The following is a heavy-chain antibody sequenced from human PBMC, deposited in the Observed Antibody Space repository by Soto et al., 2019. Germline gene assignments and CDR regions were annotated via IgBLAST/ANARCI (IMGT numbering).Heavy chain of an antibody. J-gene: IGHJ5*02. CDR2: VYNTGIT. D-gene: IGHD3-3*02. V-gene: IGHV4-39*01. CDR1: GGSISGGSFY. CDR3: ARLAFLEWFDNCFDP. Sequence: PSETLSLTCTVSGGSISGGSFYWGWIRQPPGKGPEWIGNVYNTGITYYNPSLKGRVTISVDTSKNQFSLKLTSVTAADTAVYYCARLAFLEWFDNCFDPWGQGTLVTVSS.